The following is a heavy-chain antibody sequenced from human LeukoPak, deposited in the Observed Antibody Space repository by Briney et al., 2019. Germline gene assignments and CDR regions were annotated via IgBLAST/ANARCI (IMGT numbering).Heavy chain of an antibody. Sequence: PSETLSLTCTVSGGSISSGVYYWSWIRQHPGKGLEWIGYIYYSGSTYYNPSLKSRVTISVDTSKNQFSLKLSSVTAADTAVYYCARGGYEGYFDYWGQGTLVTVSS. CDR1: GGSISSGVYY. CDR2: IYYSGST. V-gene: IGHV4-31*03. CDR3: ARGGYEGYFDY. D-gene: IGHD5-12*01. J-gene: IGHJ4*02.